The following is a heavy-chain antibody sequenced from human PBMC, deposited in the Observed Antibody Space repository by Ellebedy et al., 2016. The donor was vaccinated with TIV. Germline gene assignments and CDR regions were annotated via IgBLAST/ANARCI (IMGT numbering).Heavy chain of an antibody. J-gene: IGHJ4*02. Sequence: GESLKISCAASGFTFNSYSMNWVRQAPGKGLEWISYISKSDTTYYADSVRGRFTISRDNAKRSLYLQMNSLRLEDMAVYYCARDAMIWIFDSWGQGTLVTVSS. V-gene: IGHV3-48*01. D-gene: IGHD3-22*01. CDR2: ISKSDTT. CDR3: ARDAMIWIFDS. CDR1: GFTFNSYS.